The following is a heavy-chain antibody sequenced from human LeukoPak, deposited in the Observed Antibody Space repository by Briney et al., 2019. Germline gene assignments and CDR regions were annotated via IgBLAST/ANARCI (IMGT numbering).Heavy chain of an antibody. J-gene: IGHJ4*02. Sequence: SETLSLTCTVSGGSISRYYWSWIRQPPGKGLEWIGYIYYSGSTDYNPSLKSRVTISVDTSKNQFSLKLSSVTAADTAVYYWAREGVTKYYFDYWGQGTLVTVSS. CDR2: IYYSGST. CDR3: AREGVTKYYFDY. D-gene: IGHD4-11*01. V-gene: IGHV4-59*01. CDR1: GGSISRYY.